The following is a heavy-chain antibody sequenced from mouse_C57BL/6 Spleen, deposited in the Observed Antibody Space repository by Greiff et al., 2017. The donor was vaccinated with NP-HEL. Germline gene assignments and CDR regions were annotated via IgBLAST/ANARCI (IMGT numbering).Heavy chain of an antibody. CDR1: GYAFSSSW. D-gene: IGHD2-3*01. Sequence: QVQLQQSGPELVKPGASVKISCKASGYAFSSSWMNWVKQRPGKGLEWIGRIYPGDGDTNYNGKFKGKATLTADKSSSTAYMQLSSLTSEDSAVYFCARHYDGYYSWFAYWGQGTLVTVSA. CDR2: IYPGDGDT. V-gene: IGHV1-82*01. CDR3: ARHYDGYYSWFAY. J-gene: IGHJ3*01.